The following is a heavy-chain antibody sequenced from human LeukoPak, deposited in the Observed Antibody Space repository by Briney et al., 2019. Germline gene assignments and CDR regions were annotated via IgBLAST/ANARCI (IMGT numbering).Heavy chain of an antibody. J-gene: IGHJ5*02. CDR3: ARGDPHADL. V-gene: IGHV3-48*03. CDR1: GLHLHTYE. CDR2: ITISGHTK. Sequence: GGSLTLSCAASGLHLHTYEMHWVRQAPGKGLEWIADITISGHTKNYADSVKGRFTISRDSARTSLYLQMNSLRVEDTGVYFCARGDPHADLWGQGTLVTVSS.